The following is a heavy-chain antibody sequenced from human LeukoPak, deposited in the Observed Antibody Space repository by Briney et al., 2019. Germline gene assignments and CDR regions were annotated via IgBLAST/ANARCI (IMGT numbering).Heavy chain of an antibody. CDR3: ARAWPIFGNYYYYMDV. CDR1: GYSISSGYY. CDR2: IYHSGST. J-gene: IGHJ6*03. Sequence: PSETLSLTCTVSGYSISSGYYWGWVRQPPGKGLEWIGSIYHSGSTYYNPSLKSRVTISVDTSKNQFSLKLSSVTAADTAVYYCARAWPIFGNYYYYMDVWGKGTTVTISS. V-gene: IGHV4-38-2*02. D-gene: IGHD3-10*01.